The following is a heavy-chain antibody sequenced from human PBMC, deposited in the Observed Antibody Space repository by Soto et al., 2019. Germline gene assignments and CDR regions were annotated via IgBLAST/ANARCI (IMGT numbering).Heavy chain of an antibody. D-gene: IGHD6-13*01. J-gene: IGHJ5*02. V-gene: IGHV4-4*02. Sequence: SETLSLTCAVSGGSISSSNWWSWDRQPPGKGLEWIGEIYHSGSTNYNPSLKSRVTISVDKSKNQFSLKLSSVTAADTAVYYCARVRSSSWYRGWFDPWGQGTLVTVSS. CDR3: ARVRSSSWYRGWFDP. CDR1: GGSISSSNW. CDR2: IYHSGST.